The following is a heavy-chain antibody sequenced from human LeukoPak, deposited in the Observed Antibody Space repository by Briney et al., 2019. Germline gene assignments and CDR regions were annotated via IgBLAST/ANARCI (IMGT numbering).Heavy chain of an antibody. Sequence: PGGSLRLSCAASGFSFSSYSINWVRQDPGKGLEWVSYISGDGNAKHYTDSVKGRFTISRDNAKNALYLQMNSLRAEDTAVYFCARDYVYAFDYWGQGTLVTVSS. D-gene: IGHD2/OR15-2a*01. CDR1: GFSFSSYS. CDR2: ISGDGNAK. J-gene: IGHJ4*02. CDR3: ARDYVYAFDY. V-gene: IGHV3-48*01.